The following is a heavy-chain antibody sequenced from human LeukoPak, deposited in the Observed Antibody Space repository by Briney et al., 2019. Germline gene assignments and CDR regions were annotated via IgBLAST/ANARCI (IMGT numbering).Heavy chain of an antibody. Sequence: GGSLRLSCAASGFTFTGYAMSWVRQAPGKGLEWVSVISGSGESTYYADSVKGRFTISRDNAKNSLYLQMNSLRAEDTAVYYCATPYYYDSSGAFDIWGQGTMVTVSS. V-gene: IGHV3-23*01. CDR2: ISGSGEST. D-gene: IGHD3-22*01. CDR3: ATPYYYDSSGAFDI. CDR1: GFTFTGYA. J-gene: IGHJ3*02.